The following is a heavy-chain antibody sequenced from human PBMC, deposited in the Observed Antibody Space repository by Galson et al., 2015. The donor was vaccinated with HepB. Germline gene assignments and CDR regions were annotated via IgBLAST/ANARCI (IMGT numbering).Heavy chain of an antibody. CDR2: IIPIFGTA. D-gene: IGHD2-2*02. CDR1: GGTFSSYA. CDR3: ARGEYCSSTSCYKALNYYYYGMDV. V-gene: IGHV1-69*13. J-gene: IGHJ6*02. Sequence: SVKVSCKASGGTFSSYAISWVRQAPGQGLEWMGGIIPIFGTANYAQKFQGRVTITADESTSTAYMELSSLRSEDTAVYYCARGEYCSSTSCYKALNYYYYGMDVWGQGTTVTVSS.